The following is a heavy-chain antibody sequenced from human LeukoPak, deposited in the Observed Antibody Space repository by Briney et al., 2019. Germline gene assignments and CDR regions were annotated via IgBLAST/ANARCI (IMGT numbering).Heavy chain of an antibody. D-gene: IGHD3-10*01. CDR2: INHSGST. CDR1: AGSLKGYY. J-gene: IGHJ4*02. CDR3: ARGLMQGVSSS. Sequence: SETLSLTCAVHAGSLKGYYWSWIRQPPGKGLEWIGEINHSGSTNYNPSLKSRVTISVDTSKNQFSLKLSSVTAADTAVYYCARGLMQGVSSSGGQGTLVTVSS. V-gene: IGHV4-34*01.